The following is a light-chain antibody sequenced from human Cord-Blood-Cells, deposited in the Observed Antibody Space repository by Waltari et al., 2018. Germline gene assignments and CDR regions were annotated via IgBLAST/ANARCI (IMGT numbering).Light chain of an antibody. J-gene: IGKJ3*01. CDR3: MQALQTPFT. CDR1: QSLLHSNGYNY. CDR2: LGS. V-gene: IGKV2-28*01. Sequence: DIVMTQSPLSLPVTPGEPASISCRSIQSLLHSNGYNYLDLYLQKPGQSPQLLIYLGSNRASGVPDRFSGSGSGTDFTLKISRVEAEDVGVYYCMQALQTPFTFGPGTKVDIK.